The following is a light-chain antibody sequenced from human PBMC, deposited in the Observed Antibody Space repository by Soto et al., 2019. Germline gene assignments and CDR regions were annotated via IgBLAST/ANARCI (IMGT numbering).Light chain of an antibody. J-gene: IGKJ3*01. V-gene: IGKV3-20*01. CDR3: QQYGSSHAFT. Sequence: EIVLTQSPCTLSLSPGERATLSCRASQSVSSSYLAWYQQKPGQAPRLLIYGASSSATGIPDRFSGSGSGTDFTLTISRLEPEDFAVYYCQQYGSSHAFTFGPGTKVDIK. CDR2: GAS. CDR1: QSVSSSY.